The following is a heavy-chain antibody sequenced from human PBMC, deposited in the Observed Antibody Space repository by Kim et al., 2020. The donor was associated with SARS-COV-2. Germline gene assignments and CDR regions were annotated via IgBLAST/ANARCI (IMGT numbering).Heavy chain of an antibody. CDR2: IYYSGST. Sequence: SETLSLTCTVSGGSISSSSYYWGWIRQPPGKGLEWIGSIYYSGSTYYNPSLKSRVTISVDTSKNQFSLKLSSVTAADTAVYYCARHQSSDCTGGVCYPVGFDYWGQGTLVTVSS. J-gene: IGHJ4*02. CDR1: GGSISSSSYY. D-gene: IGHD2-8*02. V-gene: IGHV4-39*01. CDR3: ARHQSSDCTGGVCYPVGFDY.